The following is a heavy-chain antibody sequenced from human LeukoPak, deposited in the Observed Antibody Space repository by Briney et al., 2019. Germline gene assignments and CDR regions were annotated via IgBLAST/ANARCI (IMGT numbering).Heavy chain of an antibody. CDR3: ARPDQDYYDRAGFDY. J-gene: IGHJ4*02. D-gene: IGHD3-22*01. Sequence: ASVKVSCKASGYTFTSYDINWVRQATGQGLEWMGWMNPNSGNTGYAQKFQGRVTITRNTAISTAYMELSSLRSQDTAVYYCARPDQDYYDRAGFDYWGQGTLVTVSS. CDR1: GYTFTSYD. CDR2: MNPNSGNT. V-gene: IGHV1-8*03.